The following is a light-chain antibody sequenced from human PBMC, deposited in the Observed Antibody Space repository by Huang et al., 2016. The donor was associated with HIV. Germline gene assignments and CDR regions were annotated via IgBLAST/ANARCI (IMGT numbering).Light chain of an antibody. CDR1: HDIRND. CDR2: TSS. Sequence: AIQMTQSPSSLSAFVGDRVTITCRASHDIRNDLAWYQQKPGKAPRLLIYTSSTIQTGVPSRFSGSGAGTKFTLTINNRQPEDFATYYCLQDFNYSYTFGQGTNLEI. CDR3: LQDFNYSYT. V-gene: IGKV1-6*01. J-gene: IGKJ2*01.